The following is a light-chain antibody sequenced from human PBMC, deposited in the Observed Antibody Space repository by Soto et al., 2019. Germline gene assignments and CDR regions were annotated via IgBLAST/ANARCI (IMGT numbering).Light chain of an antibody. CDR1: SSNIGAGYD. V-gene: IGLV1-40*01. Sequence: QSVLTQPPSVSGAPGQSVTISCTGSSSNIGAGYDVQWYQQLPGTAPKLLIPSNRNRPSGVPDRFSGSKSGTSASLAITGLLAEDEADYYCQSYDSSLSGAYVFGTGTKVTVL. CDR3: QSYDSSLSGAYV. J-gene: IGLJ1*01. CDR2: SNR.